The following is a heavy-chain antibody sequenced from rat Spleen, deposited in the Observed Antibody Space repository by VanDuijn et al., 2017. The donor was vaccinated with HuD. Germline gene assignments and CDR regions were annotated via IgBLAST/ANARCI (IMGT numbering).Heavy chain of an antibody. Sequence: EVQLQESGPGLVKPSQSLSLTCSVTVYSITTNYWDWIRKFPGNKMEWIGHISYSGSTSYNPSLKSRISITRDTSKNRFFLQLNSVNTEEPATYYCARGRYNSNWFAFWGQGTLVTVSS. CDR1: VYSITTNY. CDR2: ISYSGST. J-gene: IGHJ3*01. D-gene: IGHD4-3*01. CDR3: ARGRYNSNWFAF. V-gene: IGHV3-1*01.